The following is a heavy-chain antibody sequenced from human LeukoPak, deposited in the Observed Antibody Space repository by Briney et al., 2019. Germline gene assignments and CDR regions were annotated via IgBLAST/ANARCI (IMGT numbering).Heavy chain of an antibody. V-gene: IGHV3-7*05. CDR3: ATSRTLDH. CDR2: IKQDGSEK. J-gene: IGHJ4*02. CDR1: GFTFSSYG. Sequence: GRSLRLSCAVSGFTFSSYGMHWVRQAPGKGLEWVANIKQDGSEKYYVDSVKGRFTISRDNAKNSLYLQMNSLRAEDTAVYYCATSRTLDHWGQGTLVIVSS.